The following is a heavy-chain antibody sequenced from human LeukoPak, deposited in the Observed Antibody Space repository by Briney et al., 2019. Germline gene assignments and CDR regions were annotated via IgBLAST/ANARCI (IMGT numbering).Heavy chain of an antibody. CDR2: INTNTGNP. CDR3: ATNYATRAFDI. D-gene: IGHD4/OR15-4a*01. Sequence: GASVKVSCKAPGYTFTSYAMNWVRQAPGQGLEWMGWINTNTGNPTYAQGFTGRFVFSLDTSVSTAYLQISSLKAEDTAVYYCATNYATRAFDIWGQGTMVTVSS. V-gene: IGHV7-4-1*02. J-gene: IGHJ3*02. CDR1: GYTFTSYA.